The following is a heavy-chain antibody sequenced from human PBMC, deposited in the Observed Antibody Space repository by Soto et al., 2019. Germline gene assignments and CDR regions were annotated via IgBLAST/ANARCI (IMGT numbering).Heavy chain of an antibody. CDR1: GGSFSDYSWN. V-gene: IGHV4-34*01. CDR2: INHSGST. Sequence: SETRSLTCAVYGGSFSDYSWNWNWIRQPPGKGLEWIGEINHSGSTSHNPSLKSRVTLSLDTSKNQFSLILTSVTAADTAVYYCARGALNYVLSSGPINRGMDVWGQGTTGTVSS. J-gene: IGHJ6*02. D-gene: IGHD3-16*01. CDR3: ARGALNYVLSSGPINRGMDV.